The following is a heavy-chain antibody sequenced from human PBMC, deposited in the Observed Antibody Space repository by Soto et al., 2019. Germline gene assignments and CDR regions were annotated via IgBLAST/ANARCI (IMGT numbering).Heavy chain of an antibody. CDR1: GFTFSSYW. CDR3: ARDGSYDSSGYSYYCMDV. CDR2: INSDGSST. V-gene: IGHV3-74*01. Sequence: PGGSLRLSCAASGFTFSSYWMHWVRQAPGKGLVWVSRINSDGSSTSYADSVKGRFTISRDNAKNTLYLQMNSLRAEDTAVYYCARDGSYDSSGYSYYCMDVWGQGTTVTVS. D-gene: IGHD3-22*01. J-gene: IGHJ6*02.